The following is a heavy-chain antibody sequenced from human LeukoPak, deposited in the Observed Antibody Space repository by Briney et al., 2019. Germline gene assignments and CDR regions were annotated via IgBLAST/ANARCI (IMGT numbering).Heavy chain of an antibody. CDR1: GGTFSSYA. CDR2: IIPIFGTA. D-gene: IGHD7-27*01. CDR3: ASHNWGSSYYFDY. Sequence: GASVKVSCKASGGTFSSYAISWVRQAPGQGLEWMGRIIPIFGTANYAQKFQGRVTITTDESTSTAYMELGSLRSEDTAVYYCASHNWGSSYYFDYWGQGTLVTVSS. J-gene: IGHJ4*02. V-gene: IGHV1-69*05.